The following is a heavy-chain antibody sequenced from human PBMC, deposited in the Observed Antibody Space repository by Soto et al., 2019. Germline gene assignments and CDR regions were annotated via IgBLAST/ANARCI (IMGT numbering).Heavy chain of an antibody. D-gene: IGHD3-16*01. CDR3: ASTNSALYDY. V-gene: IGHV3-53*01. CDR2: MYSGGGT. J-gene: IGHJ4*01. Sequence: GGSLRLSCAASGFSVNNYMSWVRQAPGKGLEWVSVMYSGGGTWYTDSVKGRFTISRDNSKNTLYLQMNSLRAEDTYLYYCASTNSALYDYWGQGTLVTVSS. CDR1: GFSVNNY.